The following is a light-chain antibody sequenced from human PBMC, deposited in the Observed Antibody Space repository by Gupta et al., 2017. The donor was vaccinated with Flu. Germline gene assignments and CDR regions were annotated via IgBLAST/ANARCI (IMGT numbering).Light chain of an antibody. J-gene: IGLJ2*01. CDR3: CSYGGNKF. CDR1: SSYVCGYNY. V-gene: IGLV2-8*01. Sequence: QSALTQPPSASGPPGPSVSISCTGTSSYVCGYNYVPWYQPPPGKAPKRIIYEDNKRPSGVPGRFSGSKSGNTASLTVSGLLAEYEADYYGCSYGGNKFFGGGTKLTVL. CDR2: EDN.